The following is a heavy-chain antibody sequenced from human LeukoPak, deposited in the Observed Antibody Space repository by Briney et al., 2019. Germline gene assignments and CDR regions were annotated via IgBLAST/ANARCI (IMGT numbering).Heavy chain of an antibody. D-gene: IGHD3-22*01. Sequence: PSETLSLTCTVSGDSISNYYWSWVRQPAGKGLEWIGRIYASGGSNYNPSLKSRITMSVDTSKNQFSLKLSSVTAADTAVYYRARCLNTYYYDNSGYSPEHYYMDVWGKGTTVIVSS. CDR3: ARCLNTYYYDNSGYSPEHYYMDV. V-gene: IGHV4-4*07. CDR2: IYASGGS. CDR1: GDSISNYY. J-gene: IGHJ6*03.